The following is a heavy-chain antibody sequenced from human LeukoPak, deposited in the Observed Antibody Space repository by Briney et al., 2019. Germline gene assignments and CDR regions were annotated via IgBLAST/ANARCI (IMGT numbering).Heavy chain of an antibody. CDR3: AKDLSSGWSQNFDY. CDR1: GFTFSDYY. V-gene: IGHV3-23*01. CDR2: ISGSGGST. J-gene: IGHJ4*02. D-gene: IGHD6-19*01. Sequence: GGSLRLSCAASGFTFSDYYMSWIRQAPGKGLEWVSAISGSGGSTYYADSVKGRFTISRDNSKNTLYLQMNSLRAEDTAVYYCAKDLSSGWSQNFDYWGQGTLVTASS.